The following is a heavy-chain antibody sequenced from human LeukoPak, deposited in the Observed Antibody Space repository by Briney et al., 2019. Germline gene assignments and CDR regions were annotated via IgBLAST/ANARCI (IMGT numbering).Heavy chain of an antibody. Sequence: SETLSLTCTVSGGSISSYYWSWIRQPAGKGLEWIGRIYTSGSTNYNPSLKSRVTMSVDTSKNQFSLKLSSVTAADTAVYYCARLREGYCSSTSCYAFDIWGQGTMVTVSS. CDR2: IYTSGST. CDR3: ARLREGYCSSTSCYAFDI. D-gene: IGHD2-2*01. J-gene: IGHJ3*02. CDR1: GGSISSYY. V-gene: IGHV4-4*07.